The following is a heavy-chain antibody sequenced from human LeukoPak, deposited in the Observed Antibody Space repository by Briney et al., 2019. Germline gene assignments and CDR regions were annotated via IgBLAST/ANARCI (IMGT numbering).Heavy chain of an antibody. Sequence: PSETLSLTCTVSGGSISSYYWSWIRQPPGKGLEWIGYIYYSGSTNYNPSLKSRVTISVDTSKNQFSLKLSSVTAADTAAYYCARRPEMVRGVYYYGMDVWGQGTTVTVSS. CDR1: GGSISSYY. CDR3: ARRPEMVRGVYYYGMDV. D-gene: IGHD3-10*01. V-gene: IGHV4-59*01. J-gene: IGHJ6*02. CDR2: IYYSGST.